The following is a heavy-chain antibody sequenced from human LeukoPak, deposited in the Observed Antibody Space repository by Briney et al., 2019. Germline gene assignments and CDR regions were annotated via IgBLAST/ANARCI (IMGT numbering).Heavy chain of an antibody. CDR3: ARDHSSSWDQFDY. J-gene: IGHJ4*02. CDR2: INPNSGGT. CDR1: GYTFTGYY. D-gene: IGHD6-13*01. V-gene: IGHV1-2*04. Sequence: ASVKVSCKASGYTFTGYYMHWVRQAPGQGLEWMGWINPNSGGTNYAQKFQGWVTMTRDTSISTAYMELSRLRSDDTAVYYCARDHSSSWDQFDYWGQGTLVTVSS.